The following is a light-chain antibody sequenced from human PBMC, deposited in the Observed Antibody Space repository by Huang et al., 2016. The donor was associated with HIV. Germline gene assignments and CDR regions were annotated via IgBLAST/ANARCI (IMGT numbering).Light chain of an antibody. J-gene: IGKJ1*01. CDR3: QQYYSIPG. V-gene: IGKV4-1*01. CDR1: QSVLSPSNNRNH. Sequence: DIVMTQSPDSLAVSLGERATITCVSSQSVLSPSNNRNHLAWYQQKPRQPPNLPIYWASTRESGVPDRFRGSGSATDFTLTIDNLQAEDVALYFCQQYYSIPGFGQGTYVEV. CDR2: WAS.